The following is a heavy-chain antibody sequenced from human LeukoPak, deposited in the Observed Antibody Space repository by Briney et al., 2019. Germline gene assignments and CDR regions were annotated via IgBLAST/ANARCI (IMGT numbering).Heavy chain of an antibody. CDR2: INHSGST. V-gene: IGHV4-34*01. CDR3: ARLTYYYGIDV. J-gene: IGHJ6*02. CDR1: GGSFSGYY. Sequence: PSETLSLTCAVYGGSFSGYYWSWIRQPPGKGLEWIGEINHSGSTNYNPSLKSRVTISVDTSKNQFSLKLSSVTAADTAVYYCARLTYYYGIDVWGQGTTVTVSS.